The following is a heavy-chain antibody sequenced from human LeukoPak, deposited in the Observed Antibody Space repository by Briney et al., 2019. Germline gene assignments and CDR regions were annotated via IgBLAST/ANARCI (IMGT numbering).Heavy chain of an antibody. CDR2: IYYSGST. D-gene: IGHD6-13*01. J-gene: IGHJ2*01. V-gene: IGHV4-39*01. CDR1: GGSISSSSYY. Sequence: SETLSLTCTVSGGSISSSSYYWGWIRQPPGKGLEWIGSIYYSGSTYYNPSLKSRVTISVDTSRNQFSLKLSSVTAADTAVYYCARAVVAAAAYWYFDLWGRGTLVTVSS. CDR3: ARAVVAAAAYWYFDL.